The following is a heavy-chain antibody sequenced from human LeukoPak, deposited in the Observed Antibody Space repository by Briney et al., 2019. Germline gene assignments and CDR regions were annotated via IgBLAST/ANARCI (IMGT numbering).Heavy chain of an antibody. V-gene: IGHV3-23*01. Sequence: GGSLRLSCAASGFTFTNYAMSWVRQAPGKGLEWVSAITSGGSTNYADSVKGRFTISRDNSKNTLDLQRSSLRAEDTALYYCAKAGLSGYSYGDYWGQGTLVTVSS. CDR3: AKAGLSGYSYGDY. D-gene: IGHD5-18*01. CDR2: ITSGGST. CDR1: GFTFTNYA. J-gene: IGHJ4*02.